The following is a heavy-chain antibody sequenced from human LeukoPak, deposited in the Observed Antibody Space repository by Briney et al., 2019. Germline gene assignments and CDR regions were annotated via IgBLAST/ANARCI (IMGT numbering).Heavy chain of an antibody. V-gene: IGHV4-59*11. CDR1: GGSISSHY. D-gene: IGHD3-22*01. CDR2: IYYSGSS. J-gene: IGHJ5*02. CDR3: ARLYDSSGYTNWLDP. Sequence: NPSETLSLTCTVSGGSISSHYWSWIRQPPGKGPEWIGYIYYSGSSKYNPSLKSRVTISVDTSKNQFSLKLSSVTAADTAVYYCARLYDSSGYTNWLDPWGQGTLVTVSS.